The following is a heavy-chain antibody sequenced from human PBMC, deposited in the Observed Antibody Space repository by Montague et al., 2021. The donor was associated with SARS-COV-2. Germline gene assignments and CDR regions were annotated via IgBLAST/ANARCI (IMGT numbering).Heavy chain of an antibody. CDR1: GGSFSGYY. Sequence: SETLSLTCAVYGGSFSGYYWSWIRQPPGKGLEWIGEINHSGSTSYNPSLKSRVTISVDTSKNQFSLKLSSVTAADTAVYYCASLTLGYCSSTSCYSDWFDPGGQGTLVTVSS. CDR2: INHSGST. CDR3: ASLTLGYCSSTSCYSDWFDP. J-gene: IGHJ5*02. D-gene: IGHD2-2*02. V-gene: IGHV4-34*01.